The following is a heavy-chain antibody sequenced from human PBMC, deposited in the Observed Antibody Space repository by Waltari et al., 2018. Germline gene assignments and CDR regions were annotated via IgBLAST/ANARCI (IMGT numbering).Heavy chain of an antibody. CDR2: ISHSGTYI. CDR3: ARESPFEPRGWFDP. D-gene: IGHD3-9*01. J-gene: IGHJ5*02. V-gene: IGHV3-21*01. CDR1: GFTFSSHP. Sequence: EVQLVESGGGLVKPGGSLRLSCAASGFTFSSHPRNWVRQAPGKALEWVSFISHSGTYIYYADSVKGRFTISRDNAKNSVYLQMNSLRADDTAVYYCARESPFEPRGWFDPWGQGTLVTVSS.